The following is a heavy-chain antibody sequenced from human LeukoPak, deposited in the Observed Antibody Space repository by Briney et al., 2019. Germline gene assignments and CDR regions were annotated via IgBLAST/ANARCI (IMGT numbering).Heavy chain of an antibody. CDR1: GGSISSSNW. J-gene: IGHJ4*02. CDR3: ARVLPSPYITMVRGVIITATFDY. Sequence: SGTLSLTCAVSGGSISSSNWWSWVRQPPGKGLEWIGEIYHSGSTNYNPSLKSRVTISVDKSKNQFSLKLSSVTAADTAVYYCARVLPSPYITMVRGVIITATFDYWGQGTLVTVSS. D-gene: IGHD3-10*01. CDR2: IYHSGST. V-gene: IGHV4-4*02.